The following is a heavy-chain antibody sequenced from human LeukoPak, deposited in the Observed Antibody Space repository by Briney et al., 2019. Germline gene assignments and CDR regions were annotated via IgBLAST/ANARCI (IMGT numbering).Heavy chain of an antibody. CDR1: GGSIRSSSYY. CDR2: IYYSGTA. Sequence: SETLSLTCTVSGGSIRSSSYYWGWIRQVPGKGLEWIGSIYYSGTAYYNPSLESRVAISEDTSRSRFSLMLTSVTAADTAVYYCARQASDYYYYYMDVWGQGTTVIVAS. CDR3: ARQASDYYYYYMDV. J-gene: IGHJ6*03. V-gene: IGHV4-39*01.